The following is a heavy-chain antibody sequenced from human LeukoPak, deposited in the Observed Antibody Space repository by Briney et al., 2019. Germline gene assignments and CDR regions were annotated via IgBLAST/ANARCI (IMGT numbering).Heavy chain of an antibody. CDR1: GFTFSNYW. CDR3: ARGVVGY. D-gene: IGHD2-15*01. Sequence: GGSLRLSCEASGFTFSNYWMSWVRQAPGKGLEWVANIKHDGSEKYYVDSVKGRFTISRDNAKNSLYLQMNSLRAEDTAVYYCARGVVGYWGQGTLVTVSS. J-gene: IGHJ4*02. V-gene: IGHV3-7*01. CDR2: IKHDGSEK.